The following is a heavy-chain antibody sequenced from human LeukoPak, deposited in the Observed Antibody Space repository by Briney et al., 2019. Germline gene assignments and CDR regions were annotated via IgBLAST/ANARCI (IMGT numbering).Heavy chain of an antibody. CDR1: GGSISSHY. Sequence: PSETLSLTCTVSGGSISSHYWSWIRQPPGKGLEWIGYIYYSGSTNYNPSLKSRVTISVDTSKNQFSLKLSSVTAADTAVYYCASGATTGDFDYWGQGTLVTVSS. CDR2: IYYSGST. D-gene: IGHD1-26*01. J-gene: IGHJ4*02. CDR3: ASGATTGDFDY. V-gene: IGHV4-59*11.